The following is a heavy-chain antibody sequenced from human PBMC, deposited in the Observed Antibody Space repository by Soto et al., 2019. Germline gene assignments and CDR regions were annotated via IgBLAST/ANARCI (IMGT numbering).Heavy chain of an antibody. D-gene: IGHD2-21*02. CDR3: AHSRCGGDCLQSYSSHYYYGMDV. Sequence: QITLEESGPTLVKPTQTLTLTCTFSGFSLSTGGVGVGWIRQPPGEALEWLALIYWDDDKRYSPSLESRLTITKDTSKNQVVLTMTNMDPVDTATYYCAHSRCGGDCLQSYSSHYYYGMDVWGQGTTVTVSS. V-gene: IGHV2-5*02. J-gene: IGHJ6*02. CDR2: IYWDDDK. CDR1: GFSLSTGGVG.